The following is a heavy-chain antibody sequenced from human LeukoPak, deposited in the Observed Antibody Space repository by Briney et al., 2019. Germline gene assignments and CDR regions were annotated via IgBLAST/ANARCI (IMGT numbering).Heavy chain of an antibody. J-gene: IGHJ3*02. Sequence: PSETLSLTCTVSGGSISTGSYYWTWIRQSAGKGLEWVGRIYSSGSTNYNPSLKSRVTVSGDTSKNQFSLKLTSVTAADTAAYFCARGDVVVTPVLAFDIWGQGTMVTVSA. CDR1: GGSISTGSYY. CDR2: IYSSGST. D-gene: IGHD2-21*02. CDR3: ARGDVVVTPVLAFDI. V-gene: IGHV4-61*02.